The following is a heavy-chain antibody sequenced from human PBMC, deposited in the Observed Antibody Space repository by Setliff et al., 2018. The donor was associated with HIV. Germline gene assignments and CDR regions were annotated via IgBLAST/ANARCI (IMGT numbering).Heavy chain of an antibody. CDR1: GFTFSSYS. D-gene: IGHD6-19*01. V-gene: IGHV3-48*01. CDR2: ISSSSSTI. CDR3: ARDSGGWYPTGDYYYYYMDV. J-gene: IGHJ6*03. Sequence: PGGSLRLSCAASGFTFSSYSMNWVRQAPGKGLEWVSYISSSSSTIYYADSVKGRFTISRDNAKNSLYLQMNSLRAGDTAVYYCARDSGGWYPTGDYYYYYMDVWGKGTTVTVSS.